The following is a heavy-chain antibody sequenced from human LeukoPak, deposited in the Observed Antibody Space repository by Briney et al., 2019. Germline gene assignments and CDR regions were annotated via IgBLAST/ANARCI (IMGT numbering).Heavy chain of an antibody. Sequence: PGGSLRLSCAASGFTFSDYYMNWIRQAPGKGLEWVAVISYDGSNKYYADSVKGRFTISRDNSKNTLYLQMNSLRAEDTAVYYCAREPGDPEYYYYYYMDVWGKGTTVTVSS. CDR1: GFTFSDYY. V-gene: IGHV3-30*03. CDR3: AREPGDPEYYYYYYMDV. J-gene: IGHJ6*03. D-gene: IGHD1-14*01. CDR2: ISYDGSNK.